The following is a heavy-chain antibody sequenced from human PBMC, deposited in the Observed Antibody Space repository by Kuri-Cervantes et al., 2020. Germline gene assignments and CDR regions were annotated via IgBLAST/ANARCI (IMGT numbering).Heavy chain of an antibody. J-gene: IGHJ6*02. CDR2: INADNGNT. V-gene: IGHV1-3*01. CDR1: GYTFTSYA. D-gene: IGHD6-13*01. CDR3: ATKIAAAGHMEIYYYYGMDV. Sequence: ASVKVSCKASGYTFTSYAIHWVRQATGQRLEWMGWINADNGNTKYSQKFQGRVTITRDTSASTAYMELSSLRSEDTAVYYCATKIAAAGHMEIYYYYGMDVWGQGTMVTVSS.